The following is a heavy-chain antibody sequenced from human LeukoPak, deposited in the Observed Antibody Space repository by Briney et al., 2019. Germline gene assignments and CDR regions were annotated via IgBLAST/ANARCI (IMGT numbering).Heavy chain of an antibody. CDR2: IYSGGST. V-gene: IGHV3-66*01. CDR3: ARESGYSSGWYGY. Sequence: GGSLRLSCAASGFTVSSNYMSWVRQAPGKGLEWVSVIYSGGSTYYADSVKGRFTISRDNSKNTLYLQMNSLRAEDTAVYYCARESGYSSGWYGYWGQGTLVTVSS. J-gene: IGHJ4*02. CDR1: GFTVSSNY. D-gene: IGHD6-19*01.